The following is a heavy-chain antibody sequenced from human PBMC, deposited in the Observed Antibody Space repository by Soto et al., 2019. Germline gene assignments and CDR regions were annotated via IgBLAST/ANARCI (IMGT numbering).Heavy chain of an antibody. D-gene: IGHD3-22*01. J-gene: IGHJ4*02. V-gene: IGHV1-69*02. CDR1: GGTFSSYT. Sequence: QVQLVQSGAEVKKPGSSVKVSCKASGGTFSSYTISWVRQAPGQGLEWMGRIIPILGIANYAQKFQGRVTITADTTTSTAHMERSSLRPGDTAVYDCASPDYYDGAYFDYWGQGSLVTVSS. CDR2: IIPILGIA. CDR3: ASPDYYDGAYFDY.